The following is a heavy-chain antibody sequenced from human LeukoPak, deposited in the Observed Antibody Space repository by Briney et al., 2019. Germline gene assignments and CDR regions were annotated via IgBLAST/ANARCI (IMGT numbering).Heavy chain of an antibody. CDR3: ARDTYYYDGSGYYRVWSIDDAFDI. CDR1: GYTFTSYG. CDR2: ISAYNGNT. J-gene: IGHJ3*02. V-gene: IGHV1-18*01. Sequence: ASVKVSCKASGYTFTSYGISWVRQAPGQGLEWMGWISAYNGNTNYAQKLQGRVTMTTDTSTSTAYMELRSLRSDDTAVYYCARDTYYYDGSGYYRVWSIDDAFDIWGQGTMVTVSS. D-gene: IGHD3-22*01.